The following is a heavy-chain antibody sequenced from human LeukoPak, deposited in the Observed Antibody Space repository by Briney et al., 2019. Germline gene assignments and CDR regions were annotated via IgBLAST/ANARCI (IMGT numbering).Heavy chain of an antibody. V-gene: IGHV3-9*01. CDR2: ISWNGGSI. CDR3: AKDTDPLLMENYFDY. J-gene: IGHJ4*02. Sequence: GGSLRLSCAASGFTFDDYAMHWVRQAPGKGLEWVSGISWNGGSIGYADSVKGRFTISRDNAKNSLYLQMNSLRAEDTALYYCAKDTDPLLMENYFDYWGQGTLVTVSS. D-gene: IGHD2-15*01. CDR1: GFTFDDYA.